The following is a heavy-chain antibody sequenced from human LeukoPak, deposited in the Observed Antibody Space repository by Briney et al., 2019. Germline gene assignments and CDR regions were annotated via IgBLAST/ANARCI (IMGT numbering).Heavy chain of an antibody. CDR1: GFTFSSYA. J-gene: IGHJ3*02. CDR2: ISGSGGST. Sequence: PGGSLRLSCAASGFTFSSYAMSWVRQAPGKGLEWVSAISGSGGSTYYADSVKGRFTISRDNSKNTLYLQMNSLRAEDTAVYYCAKDSITIFGVVIFGAFDIWGQGTMVTVSS. CDR3: AKDSITIFGVVIFGAFDI. V-gene: IGHV3-23*01. D-gene: IGHD3-3*01.